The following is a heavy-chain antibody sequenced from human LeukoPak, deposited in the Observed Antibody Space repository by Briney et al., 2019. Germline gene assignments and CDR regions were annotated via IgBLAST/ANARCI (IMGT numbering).Heavy chain of an antibody. Sequence: ASVKVSCKASGYTFTSYGISWVRQAHGQGLEWMGWISAYNGNTNYAQKLQGRVTMTTDTSTSTAYMELRSLRSDDTAVYYCARRTSDYGGNYYYFDYWGQGTLVTVSS. J-gene: IGHJ4*02. D-gene: IGHD4-23*01. CDR2: ISAYNGNT. CDR3: ARRTSDYGGNYYYFDY. CDR1: GYTFTSYG. V-gene: IGHV1-18*01.